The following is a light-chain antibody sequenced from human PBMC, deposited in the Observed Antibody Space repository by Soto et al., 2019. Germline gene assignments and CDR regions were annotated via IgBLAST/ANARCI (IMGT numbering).Light chain of an antibody. J-gene: IGLJ3*02. Sequence: QSVLTQPASVSGSPGQSITISCTRTSSDVGGYNYVCWFQQHPGKAPKLMIYDVSNRPSGVSNRFSGSKSGNTASLTISGLQAEDEADYYCNSYTSGSTWVFGGGTKLTVL. CDR2: DVS. CDR3: NSYTSGSTWV. V-gene: IGLV2-14*01. CDR1: SSDVGGYNY.